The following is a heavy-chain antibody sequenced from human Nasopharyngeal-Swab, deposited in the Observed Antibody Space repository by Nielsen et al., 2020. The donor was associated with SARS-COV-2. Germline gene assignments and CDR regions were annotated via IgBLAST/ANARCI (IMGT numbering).Heavy chain of an antibody. CDR2: INPGGGSA. CDR1: GYTFTRYY. J-gene: IGHJ5*02. Sequence: VKVSCKASGYTFTRYYIHWVRQAPGQGLEWMGIINPGGGSARYSQNFQGRVTMTRDTSTSTVYMELSSLRSEDTAVYYCARGGDPREVVAATDCFDPWGQGTLVTVSS. D-gene: IGHD2-15*01. V-gene: IGHV1-46*01. CDR3: ARGGDPREVVAATDCFDP.